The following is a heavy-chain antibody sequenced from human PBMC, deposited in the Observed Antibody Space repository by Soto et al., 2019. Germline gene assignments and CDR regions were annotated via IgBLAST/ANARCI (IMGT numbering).Heavy chain of an antibody. V-gene: IGHV4-59*08. CDR3: ARRYGSAVDY. J-gene: IGHJ4*02. Sequence: SETLSLTCTVSGGTISSWYWSWIRQPPGKGLEWIGYIYYSGSTNCNPSLKSRVTISVDTSKNQFSLKLSSVTAADTAVYYCARRYGSAVDYWGQGTLVTVSS. D-gene: IGHD1-26*01. CDR1: GGTISSWY. CDR2: IYYSGST.